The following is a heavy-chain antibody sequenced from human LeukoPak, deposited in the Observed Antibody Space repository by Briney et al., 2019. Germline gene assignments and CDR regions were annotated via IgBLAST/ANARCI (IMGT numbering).Heavy chain of an antibody. CDR1: GYTFTSYY. CDR3: AIGYCSSTSCYGRFWFDP. V-gene: IGHV1-46*01. Sequence: ASVKLSCKACGYTFTSYYMHWVRQAPGQGLEWMGIINPSGGSTSYAQKFQGRVTMTRDTSTSTVYMELSSLRSEDTAVYYCAIGYCSSTSCYGRFWFDPWGQGTLVTVSS. CDR2: INPSGGST. D-gene: IGHD2-2*01. J-gene: IGHJ5*02.